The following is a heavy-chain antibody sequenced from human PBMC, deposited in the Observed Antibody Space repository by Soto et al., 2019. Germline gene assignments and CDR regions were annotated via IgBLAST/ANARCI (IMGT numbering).Heavy chain of an antibody. Sequence: QLQLQESGSGLVKPSQTLSLTCAVSGGSISSGGYSWSWIRQPPGKGLEWIGYLYHIGRTSYNPSLRSRGTISVDRSKNQVSLKLSSVTAADTAVYYCASAGGLGAVAADYCGQGTLVTVSS. D-gene: IGHD6-19*01. V-gene: IGHV4-30-2*01. J-gene: IGHJ4*02. CDR1: GGSISSGGYS. CDR3: ASAGGLGAVAADY. CDR2: LYHIGRT.